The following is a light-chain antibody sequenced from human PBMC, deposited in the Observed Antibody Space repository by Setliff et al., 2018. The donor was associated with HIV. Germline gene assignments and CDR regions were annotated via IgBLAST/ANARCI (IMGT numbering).Light chain of an antibody. Sequence: QSALTQPPSASGTPGQKVTISCSGSVSDIGRNSVFWYQQLPGTAPKLLMYNNDQRPSGVPDRFSGSKSGTSASLAIADLRSGDEADYYCCSYGSSDTFVFGTGTKVTVL. CDR2: NND. CDR1: VSDIGRNS. CDR3: CSYGSSDTFV. J-gene: IGLJ1*01. V-gene: IGLV1-47*02.